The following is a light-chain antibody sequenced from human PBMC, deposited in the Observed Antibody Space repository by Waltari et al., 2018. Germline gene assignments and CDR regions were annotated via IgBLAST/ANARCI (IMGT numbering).Light chain of an antibody. CDR1: ASNIGGNL. CDR2: RSG. CDR3: ASWDDSLNGHWV. J-gene: IGLJ3*02. Sequence: QAVLTQPPSASGTPGQRVTISCYGSASNIGGNLVNWYQQFPGKAPKPHIYRSGRRPSGVPDRFSGSKSGTSASLAISGLQSEDEADYFCASWDDSLNGHWVFGGGTKVTVL. V-gene: IGLV1-44*01.